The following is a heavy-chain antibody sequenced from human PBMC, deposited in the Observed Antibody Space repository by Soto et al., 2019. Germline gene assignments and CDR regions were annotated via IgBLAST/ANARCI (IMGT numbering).Heavy chain of an antibody. J-gene: IGHJ4*02. CDR3: ATSASSAD. V-gene: IGHV3-30*03. CDR1: GFLFDTYG. D-gene: IGHD1-26*01. CDR2: ISYDGSHK. Sequence: VQLVESGGGVVQPGRSLRLSCVASGFLFDTYGMHWVRQTPGKGLEWVAIISYDGSHKEYADSVKGRFAISRDNSENTLYLQMNNLGVEDTALYFCATSASSADWGQGTQVTVSS.